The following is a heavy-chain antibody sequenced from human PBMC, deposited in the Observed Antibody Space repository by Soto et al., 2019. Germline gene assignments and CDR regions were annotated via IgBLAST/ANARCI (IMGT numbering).Heavy chain of an antibody. CDR3: ASVETQRYYYGMDV. CDR1: GGTFSSYA. J-gene: IGHJ6*02. CDR2: IIPIFGTA. D-gene: IGHD2-15*01. Sequence: QVQLVQSGAEVKKPGSSVKVSCKASGGTFSSYAISWVRQAPGQGLEWMGGIIPIFGTANYAQKFQGRVTITADESTSTAFMDLSSLSSEDTAVYYCASVETQRYYYGMDVWGQGTTVTVSS. V-gene: IGHV1-69*12.